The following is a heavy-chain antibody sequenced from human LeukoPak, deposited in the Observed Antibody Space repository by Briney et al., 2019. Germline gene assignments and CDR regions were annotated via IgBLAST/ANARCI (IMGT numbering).Heavy chain of an antibody. D-gene: IGHD1-26*01. J-gene: IGHJ5*02. CDR3: ARGNLGAFDP. Sequence: GGSLRLSCEVVGFTLSDAWMSWVRQAPGKGLEWIGRIRNKVDGETSDSAAPVKGRFSISRHDSENTVFLQMNSLRAEDTAMYYCARGNLGAFDPWGQGTLVTVSS. CDR1: GFTLSDAW. V-gene: IGHV3-15*01. CDR2: IRNKVDGETS.